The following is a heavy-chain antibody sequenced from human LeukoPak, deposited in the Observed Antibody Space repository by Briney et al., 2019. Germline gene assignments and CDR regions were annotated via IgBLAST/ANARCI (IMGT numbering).Heavy chain of an antibody. D-gene: IGHD5-18*01. CDR1: GDSITSGEHF. Sequence: PSQTLSLTCTVSGDSITSGEHFWSWIRQPPGKGLERIAYTYYNGSPYYNPSLKSRVTISVDTSKNQFSLRLSSVTAADTAFYYCARGRGYSYGIDYWGQGTLVTVSS. V-gene: IGHV4-30-4*01. J-gene: IGHJ4*02. CDR2: TYYNGSP. CDR3: ARGRGYSYGIDY.